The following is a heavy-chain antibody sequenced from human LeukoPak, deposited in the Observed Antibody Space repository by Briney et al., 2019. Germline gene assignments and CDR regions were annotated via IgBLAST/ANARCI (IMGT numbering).Heavy chain of an antibody. CDR3: AAASGYSYFVR. Sequence: PGGSLRLSCAASGFTFSSYGMHWVRQAPGKGLEWVSIIWYDGSNKYYADSVKGRFTISRDDSKNTVYLQMNSLRVEDTAVYYCAAASGYSYFVRWGQGTMVILSS. V-gene: IGHV3-33*01. CDR2: IWYDGSNK. CDR1: GFTFSSYG. D-gene: IGHD6-13*01. J-gene: IGHJ1*01.